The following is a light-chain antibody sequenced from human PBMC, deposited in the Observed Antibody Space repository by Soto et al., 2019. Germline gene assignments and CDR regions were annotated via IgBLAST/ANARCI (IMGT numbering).Light chain of an antibody. J-gene: IGKJ1*01. Sequence: EIVMTQFPATLSKSPGESATFSCRASQSIGTKLAWYQQRPGQAPRLLMYGASTGATGIPARFSGSESGTEFTLTIGSLQSDDFAVYYCQQYSSWVWTFGQGTKVEIK. CDR2: GAS. CDR3: QQYSSWVWT. CDR1: QSIGTK. V-gene: IGKV3-15*01.